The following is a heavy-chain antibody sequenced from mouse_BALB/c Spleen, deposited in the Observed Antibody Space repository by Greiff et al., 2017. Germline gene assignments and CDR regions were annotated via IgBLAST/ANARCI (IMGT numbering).Heavy chain of an antibody. Sequence: EVKLVESGPELVKPGASVKISCKASGYSFTGYFMNWVKQSHGKSLEWIGRIDPYNGDTFYNQKFKGKATLTVDKSSSTAHMELLSLTSEDSAVYYCGRDWAYYYGSSEYYFDYWGQGTTLTVSS. CDR2: IDPYNGDT. V-gene: IGHV1-37*01. D-gene: IGHD1-1*01. J-gene: IGHJ2*01. CDR3: GRDWAYYYGSSEYYFDY. CDR1: GYSFTGYF.